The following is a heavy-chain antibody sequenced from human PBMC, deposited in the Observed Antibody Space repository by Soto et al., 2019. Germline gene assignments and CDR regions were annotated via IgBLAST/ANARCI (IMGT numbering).Heavy chain of an antibody. CDR2: ISWNSGSI. CDR1: GFTFDDYA. CDR3: AKEYCSSTSCYLGIGYFDY. V-gene: IGHV3-9*01. D-gene: IGHD2-2*01. Sequence: EVQLVESGGGLVQPGRSLRLSCAASGFTFDDYAMHWVRQAPGKGLEWVSGISWNSGSIDYADSVKGRFAISRDNAKNSLYLQMNSLRAEDTALYYCAKEYCSSTSCYLGIGYFDYWGQGTLVTVSS. J-gene: IGHJ4*02.